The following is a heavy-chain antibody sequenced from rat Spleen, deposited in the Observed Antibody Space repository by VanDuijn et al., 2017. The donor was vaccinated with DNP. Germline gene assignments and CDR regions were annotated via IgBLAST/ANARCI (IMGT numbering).Heavy chain of an antibody. CDR1: EFNFNDYW. CDR3: ARGPNYGGYADYFDY. J-gene: IGHJ2*01. CDR2: INKDSSTI. Sequence: EVKLVESGGGLVQPGRSLKLSCAASEFNFNDYWMGWVRQAPGKGLEWIGQINKDSSTITYIPSLKDKFTISRDNDQNTLYLQMSKLGSEDTAIYYCARGPNYGGYADYFDYWGQGVMVTVSS. D-gene: IGHD1-11*01. V-gene: IGHV4-2*01.